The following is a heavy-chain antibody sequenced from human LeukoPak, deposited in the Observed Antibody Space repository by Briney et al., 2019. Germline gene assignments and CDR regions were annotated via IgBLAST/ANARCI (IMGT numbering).Heavy chain of an antibody. V-gene: IGHV3-7*01. CDR3: TRDFVF. CDR1: GFALSTYW. CDR2: INQDGSVK. D-gene: IGHD3-3*01. J-gene: IGHJ4*02. Sequence: GGSLRLSCAASGFALSTYWMDWVRQAPGKGLEWVGNINQDGSVKHYVDSVRGRFTISRGNARNSVYLQLNALRVEDTAVYYCTRDFVFWGQGTLVTASS.